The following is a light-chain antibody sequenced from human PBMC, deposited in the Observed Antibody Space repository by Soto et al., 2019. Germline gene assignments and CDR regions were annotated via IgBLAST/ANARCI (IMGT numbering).Light chain of an antibody. CDR3: QQYDGSSPSLT. CDR1: QSSSYE. Sequence: DIQMTQSPFTLSASVGDTVTITCRASQSSSYELAWYQQRPGKAPQLLIYKASSLEDGVPSRFSGSGTGTEFTLTISSLQPEDFATSYCQQYDGSSPSLTFGGGTKVEV. V-gene: IGKV1-5*03. CDR2: KAS. J-gene: IGKJ4*01.